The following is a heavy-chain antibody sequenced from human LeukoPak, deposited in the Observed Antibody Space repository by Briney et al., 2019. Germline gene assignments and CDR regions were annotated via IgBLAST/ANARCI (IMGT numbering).Heavy chain of an antibody. CDR3: AKGNERRSFDI. CDR2: ISGDGDST. CDR1: GFTFDDYA. Sequence: GGSLGLSCAASGFTFDDYAIHWVRQAPGRGLDWVSLISGDGDSTYYADSVKGRFTISRDNSKNSLYLQMNSLRTEDTALYYCAKGNERRSFDIWGQGTMVTVCS. D-gene: IGHD4-17*01. V-gene: IGHV3-43*02. J-gene: IGHJ3*02.